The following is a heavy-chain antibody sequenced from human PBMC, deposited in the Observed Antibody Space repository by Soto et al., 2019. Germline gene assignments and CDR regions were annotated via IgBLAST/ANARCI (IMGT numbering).Heavy chain of an antibody. V-gene: IGHV4-4*07. CDR1: GGSINSYW. CDR2: VYSSGTT. Sequence: SETLSLTCTVSGGSINSYWWSWIRQPAGKGLEWIGRVYSSGTTDYNPSLNSRATMSVETSKNQFSLKLSSVTAADTAVYYCAGDIASYAYGEGYWGQGIQVTVSS. D-gene: IGHD2-21*01. J-gene: IGHJ4*02. CDR3: AGDIASYAYGEGY.